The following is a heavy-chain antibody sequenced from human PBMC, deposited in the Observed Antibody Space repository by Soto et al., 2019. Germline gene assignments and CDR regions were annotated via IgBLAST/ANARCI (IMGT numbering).Heavy chain of an antibody. J-gene: IGHJ6*02. CDR3: AREYYYGSGTRAYGMDV. CDR2: IGTAGDT. Sequence: GGSLRLSCAASGFTFSNYDMHWVRQATGKGLEWVSAIGTAGDTYYPGSVKGRFTISRENAKNSLYLQMNSLRAGDTAVYYCAREYYYGSGTRAYGMDVWGQGTTVTVSS. V-gene: IGHV3-13*01. D-gene: IGHD3-10*01. CDR1: GFTFSNYD.